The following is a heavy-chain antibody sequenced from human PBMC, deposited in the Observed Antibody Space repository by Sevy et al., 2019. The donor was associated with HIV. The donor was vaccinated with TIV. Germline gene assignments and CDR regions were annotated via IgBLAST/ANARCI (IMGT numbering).Heavy chain of an antibody. V-gene: IGHV4-59*01. CDR2: IYYSGRT. CDR3: ARAGGSTDWGMDV. J-gene: IGHJ6*02. CDR1: GGSISSYY. Sequence: SETLSLTCTVSGGSISSYYWNWIRQPPGKGLEWIGYIYYSGRTNYNPSLKSRVTISVDTSKNQFSLKLSSVTAADTAVYYCARAGGSTDWGMDVWGQGITVTVSS. D-gene: IGHD2-2*01.